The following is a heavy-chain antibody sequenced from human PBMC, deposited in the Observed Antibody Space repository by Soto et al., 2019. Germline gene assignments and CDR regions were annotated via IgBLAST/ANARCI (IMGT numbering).Heavy chain of an antibody. Sequence: EVQLVESGGGLVQPGGSLKLSCAASGFTFSGSAMHWVRQASGKGLEWVGRIRSKANSYATAYAASVKGRFTISRDDSNNTAYLQMNSLKTEDTAVYYCNSRRDIAGNYYFDYWGQGTLVTVSS. CDR3: NSRRDIAGNYYFDY. CDR2: IRSKANSYAT. V-gene: IGHV3-73*02. D-gene: IGHD1-20*01. J-gene: IGHJ4*02. CDR1: GFTFSGSA.